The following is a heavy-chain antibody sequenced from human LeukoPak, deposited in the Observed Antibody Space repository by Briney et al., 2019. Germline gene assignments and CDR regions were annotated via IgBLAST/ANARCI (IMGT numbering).Heavy chain of an antibody. D-gene: IGHD5-24*01. V-gene: IGHV3-11*01. CDR1: GFTFSDYY. Sequence: GGSLRLSCAASGFTFSDYYMSWIRQAPGKGLEWVSYISSSGSTIYYADSVKGRFTISTDNAKNSLYVQMNSLGAAATAVYYCGGGVGVATITFDYWGQGALVTVSS. CDR2: ISSSGSTI. CDR3: GGGVGVATITFDY. J-gene: IGHJ4*02.